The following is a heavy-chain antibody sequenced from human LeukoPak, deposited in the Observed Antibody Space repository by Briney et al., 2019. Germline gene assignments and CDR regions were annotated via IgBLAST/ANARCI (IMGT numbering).Heavy chain of an antibody. Sequence: SETLSLTCTVSGGSISSYYWSWIRQPAGKGLEWIGRIYTSGSTNYNPSLKSRVTMSVDTSKNQFSLKLSSVTAADTAVYYCARVGYFWSGYYISNSNWFDPWGQGTLVTVSS. D-gene: IGHD3-3*01. CDR3: ARVGYFWSGYYISNSNWFDP. J-gene: IGHJ5*02. CDR2: IYTSGST. CDR1: GGSISSYY. V-gene: IGHV4-4*07.